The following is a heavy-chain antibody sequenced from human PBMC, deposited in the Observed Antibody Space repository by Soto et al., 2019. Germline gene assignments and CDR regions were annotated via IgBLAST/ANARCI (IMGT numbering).Heavy chain of an antibody. CDR2: IYYSGST. Sequence: SETLSLTCTVSGGSISSGGYYWSWIRQHPGKGLEWIGYIYYSGSTYYNPSLKSRVTISVDTSKNQFSLKLSSVTAADTAVYYCARDRRGTSVSFYLWGQGTLVTVSS. CDR1: GGSISSGGYY. V-gene: IGHV4-31*03. CDR3: ARDRRGTSVSFYL. J-gene: IGHJ5*02. D-gene: IGHD1-1*01.